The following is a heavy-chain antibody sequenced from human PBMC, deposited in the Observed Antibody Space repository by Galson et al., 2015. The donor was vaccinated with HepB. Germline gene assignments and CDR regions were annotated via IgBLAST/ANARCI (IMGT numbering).Heavy chain of an antibody. D-gene: IGHD1-26*01. V-gene: IGHV2-70*04. CDR2: IGWDDDK. Sequence: PALVKPTQTLTLTCTFSGFSLSTSGMRVSWIRQPPGKALEWLARIGWDDDKFYSTSLKTRLTISKDTSKNQVVLTMTNMDPVDTATYYCARILSGNYFFDYWGQGTLVTVSS. CDR1: GFSLSTSGMR. CDR3: ARILSGNYFFDY. J-gene: IGHJ4*02.